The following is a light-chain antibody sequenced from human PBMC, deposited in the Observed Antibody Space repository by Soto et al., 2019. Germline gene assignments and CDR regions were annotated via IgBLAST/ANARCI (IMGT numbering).Light chain of an antibody. Sequence: DVQMTQSPSSLSASVGDRVTITCRASRNIWTYLNWYQQKAGKAPSLLIYDASTLQEGVPSRFTGSESVTDFSLTISSVQPADFGSYYCQPCFVMPRTFGQGAKLQF. J-gene: IGKJ2*01. V-gene: IGKV1-39*01. CDR3: QPCFVMPRT. CDR2: DAS. CDR1: RNIWTY.